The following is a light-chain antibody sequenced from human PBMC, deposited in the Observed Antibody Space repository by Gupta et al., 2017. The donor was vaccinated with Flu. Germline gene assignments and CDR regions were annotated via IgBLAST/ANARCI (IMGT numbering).Light chain of an antibody. Sequence: DIQMTQSPSSLSASVEDRVTITCRASQSISSYLNWYQQKPGKAPKLLIYAASSLQSGVPSRFSGSGSGTDFTLTISRLQPEDFATYYCQQSDSTPLTFGRGTKVEIK. CDR2: AAS. CDR3: QQSDSTPLT. J-gene: IGKJ4*01. CDR1: QSISSY. V-gene: IGKV1-39*01.